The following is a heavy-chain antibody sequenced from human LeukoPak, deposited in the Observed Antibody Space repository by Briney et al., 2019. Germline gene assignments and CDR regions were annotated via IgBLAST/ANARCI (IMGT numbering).Heavy chain of an antibody. CDR1: GGSFSGYY. J-gene: IGHJ4*02. CDR3: ARERDDYVWGSYRHYYFDY. V-gene: IGHV4-34*01. D-gene: IGHD3-16*02. CDR2: NNLSGTT. Sequence: SETLSLTCVVYGGSFSGYYWSCIRQPPGEGREWSGENNLSGTTYYNPALTSRVTISVDTSKNQFSLKLSSVTAADPAVYYCARERDDYVWGSYRHYYFDYWGQGTLVTVSS.